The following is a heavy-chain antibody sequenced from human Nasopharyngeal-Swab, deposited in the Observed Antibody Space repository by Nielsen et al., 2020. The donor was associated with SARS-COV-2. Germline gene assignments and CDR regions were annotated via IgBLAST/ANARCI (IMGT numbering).Heavy chain of an antibody. Sequence: GGSLRLSCAASGFTFGSYAMSWVRQAPGKGLEWVSAISGSGGSTYYADSVKGRFTISRDNSKNTLYLQMNSLRAEDTAVYYCAKDREATYYYGSGSFDYWGQGTLVTVSS. J-gene: IGHJ4*02. V-gene: IGHV3-23*01. CDR1: GFTFGSYA. CDR3: AKDREATYYYGSGSFDY. CDR2: ISGSGGST. D-gene: IGHD3-10*01.